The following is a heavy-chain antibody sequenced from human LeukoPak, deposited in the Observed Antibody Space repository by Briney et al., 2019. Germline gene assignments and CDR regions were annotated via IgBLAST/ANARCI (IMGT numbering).Heavy chain of an antibody. V-gene: IGHV3-30*04. Sequence: PGGSLRLSCAASGFTFSHYALHWVRQAPGKGLEWVALISHDGSDKYYADSVKGRFPISRDNSNNMPYLEMNSLTIEDTAVYYCARNSDYYDYSPQSVWGQGTLVTVSS. CDR3: ARNSDYYDYSPQSV. J-gene: IGHJ4*02. CDR1: GFTFSHYA. CDR2: ISHDGSDK. D-gene: IGHD3-22*01.